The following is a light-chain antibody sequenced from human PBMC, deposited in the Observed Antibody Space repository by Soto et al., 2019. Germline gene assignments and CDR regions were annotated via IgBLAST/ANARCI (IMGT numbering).Light chain of an antibody. V-gene: IGLV2-14*01. CDR2: EVS. Sequence: QSVLTQPASVSGSPGQSITISCTGTSSDVGGYNYVSWYQQHPGKAPKLMIYEVSNRPSGVSNRFSGSKSGNTASLTISGLQAEDEADYYCSSYTGYNTVLFGGGTQLTVL. CDR3: SSYTGYNTVL. J-gene: IGLJ2*01. CDR1: SSDVGGYNY.